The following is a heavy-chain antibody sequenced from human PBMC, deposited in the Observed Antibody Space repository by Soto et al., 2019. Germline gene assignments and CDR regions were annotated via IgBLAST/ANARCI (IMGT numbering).Heavy chain of an antibody. CDR2: ISSSGSTI. Sequence: GGALRLAFASSWFTFISYEMNWVRQAPWKGLEWISYISSSGSTIYYADSVKGRFTISRDNAKNSLYLQMNSLRAEDTAVYYCARASQLASINWGQGTLVTVSS. CDR1: WFTFISYE. V-gene: IGHV3-48*03. J-gene: IGHJ4*02. D-gene: IGHD6-6*01. CDR3: ARASQLASIN.